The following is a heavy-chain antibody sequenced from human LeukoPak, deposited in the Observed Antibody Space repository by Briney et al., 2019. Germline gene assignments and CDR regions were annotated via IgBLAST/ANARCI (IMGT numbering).Heavy chain of an antibody. Sequence: ASVKVSCKASGYSFTGYGISWVREAPGRGLEWVGYISAYDGETRYAQKFQGRVTLTTDTSTGTVYMEMRRLRSDDTAVYYCARGGKNYFDFWGQGTLVTVSS. CDR3: ARGGKNYFDF. J-gene: IGHJ4*02. D-gene: IGHD1-26*01. CDR1: GYSFTGYG. CDR2: ISAYDGET. V-gene: IGHV1-18*01.